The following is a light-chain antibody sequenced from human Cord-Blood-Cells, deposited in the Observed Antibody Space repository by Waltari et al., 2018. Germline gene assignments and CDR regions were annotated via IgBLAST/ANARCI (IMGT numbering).Light chain of an antibody. J-gene: IGKJ2*01. V-gene: IGKV3-15*01. CDR2: GAS. Sequence: EIVMTQSPATLSVSPGGRATLSCRASQSVSSNLAWYQQKPGQAPRLLIYGASTRATGIPARFRCSGSGTEFTLTISSLQSEDFAVYYCQQYNNWPYTFGQGTKLEIK. CDR1: QSVSSN. CDR3: QQYNNWPYT.